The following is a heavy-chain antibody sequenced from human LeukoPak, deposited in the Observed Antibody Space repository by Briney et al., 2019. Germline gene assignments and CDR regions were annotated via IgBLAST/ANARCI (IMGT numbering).Heavy chain of an antibody. Sequence: SETLSLTCTVSGGSISSYYWGGIRPPRSRERAGIGGIYYSGSTYYNPSLKSRVTISVDTSKNQFSLKLSSVTAADTAVYYCARGRYYFDYWGQVTLVTVS. CDR3: ARGRYYFDY. J-gene: IGHJ4*02. V-gene: IGHV4-59*12. CDR2: IYYSGST. CDR1: GGSISSYY.